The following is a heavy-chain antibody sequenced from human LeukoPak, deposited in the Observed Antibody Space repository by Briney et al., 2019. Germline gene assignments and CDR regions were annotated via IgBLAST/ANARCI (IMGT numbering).Heavy chain of an antibody. Sequence: PSETLSLTCTVSGGSISSYYWSWIRQPPGKGLEWIGYISYSGSTNYNPSLKSRVTISVDTSKNQFPLNLSSVTAADTAVYYCARVSGRQLGLFDYWGQGTLVTVSS. CDR1: GGSISSYY. CDR2: ISYSGST. D-gene: IGHD6-6*01. CDR3: ARVSGRQLGLFDY. V-gene: IGHV4-59*01. J-gene: IGHJ4*02.